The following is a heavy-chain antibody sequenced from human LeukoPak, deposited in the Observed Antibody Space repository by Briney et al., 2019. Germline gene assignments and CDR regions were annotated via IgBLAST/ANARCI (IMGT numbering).Heavy chain of an antibody. V-gene: IGHV4-39*01. CDR2: IYYSGTT. Sequence: SETLSLTCTVSGGFVSSSSYYWGWIRQPPGKGLEWIGSIYYSGTTYYIPSLESRITISVDTSKNQFSLKLNSVTAADTAVYYCARHGGAAAAIDYWGQGTLVTVSS. CDR1: GGFVSSSSYY. D-gene: IGHD6-13*01. J-gene: IGHJ4*02. CDR3: ARHGGAAAAIDY.